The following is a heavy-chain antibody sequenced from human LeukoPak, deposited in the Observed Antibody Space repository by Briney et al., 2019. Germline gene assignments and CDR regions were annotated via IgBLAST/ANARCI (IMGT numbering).Heavy chain of an antibody. CDR2: INHSGST. Sequence: SETLSLTCAVCGESFSGYYWSWIRQPPGKGLEWIGEINHSGSTNYNPSLKSRVTISVDTSKNQFSLKLSSVTAADTAVYYCARGPDTAMVNHYYGMDVWGQGTTVTVSS. D-gene: IGHD5-18*01. CDR3: ARGPDTAMVNHYYGMDV. V-gene: IGHV4-34*01. CDR1: GESFSGYY. J-gene: IGHJ6*02.